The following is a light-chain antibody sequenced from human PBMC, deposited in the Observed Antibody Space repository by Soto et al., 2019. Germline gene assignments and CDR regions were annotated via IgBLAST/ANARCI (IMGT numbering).Light chain of an antibody. CDR1: RSVLYSSNNNNY. V-gene: IGKV4-1*01. CDR3: QQYYSTPYT. Sequence: DIVMTQSPDSLAVSLGERATINCKSSRSVLYSSNNNNYLAWYQQKPGQPPKLLIYWASTRESGVPDRFSGSGSGKDFTLTISSLQAEDVSVSYCQQYYSTPYTFGQGTKLEI. CDR2: WAS. J-gene: IGKJ2*01.